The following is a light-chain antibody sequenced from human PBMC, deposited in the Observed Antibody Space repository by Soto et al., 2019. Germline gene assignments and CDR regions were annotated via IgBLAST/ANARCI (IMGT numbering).Light chain of an antibody. J-gene: IGKJ1*01. CDR1: QSLVYSDGNAY. V-gene: IGKV2-30*01. CDR3: MQGTDWPWT. CDR2: KAS. Sequence: VMTQSPPSLPVALGQPASISCRSSQSLVYSDGNAYLNWFQQRPGQSPRRLIYKASNRDSGVPDRFSGSGSGTDFTLKISRVEAEDVGVYYCMQGTDWPWTFGQGTKVEIK.